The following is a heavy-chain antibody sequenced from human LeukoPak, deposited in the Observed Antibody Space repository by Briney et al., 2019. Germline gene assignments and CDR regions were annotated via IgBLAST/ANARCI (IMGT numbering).Heavy chain of an antibody. CDR2: ISSSSSYI. J-gene: IGHJ4*02. CDR1: GFTFDDYG. V-gene: IGHV3-21*01. CDR3: ARAGGPDY. D-gene: IGHD2-8*02. Sequence: PGGSLRLSCAASGFTFDDYGMSWVRQAPGKGLEWVSSISSSSSYIYYADSVKGRFTISRDNAKNSLYLQMNSLRAEDTAVYYCARAGGPDYWGQGTLVTVSS.